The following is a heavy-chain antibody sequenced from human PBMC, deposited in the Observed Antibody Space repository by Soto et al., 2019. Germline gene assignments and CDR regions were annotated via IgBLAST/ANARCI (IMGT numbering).Heavy chain of an antibody. D-gene: IGHD5-18*01. Sequence: ASVKVSCKASGYTFTSYSMHWVRQAPGQRLEWMGWINAGNGNTKYSQKFQGRVTITRDTSASTAYMELSSLRSEDTAVYYCARDGPRIQLCYYWGQGTLVTVSS. CDR3: ARDGPRIQLCYY. CDR1: GYTFTSYS. CDR2: INAGNGNT. J-gene: IGHJ4*02. V-gene: IGHV1-3*01.